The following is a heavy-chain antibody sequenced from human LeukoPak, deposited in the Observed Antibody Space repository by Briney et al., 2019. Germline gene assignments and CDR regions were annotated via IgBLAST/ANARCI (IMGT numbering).Heavy chain of an antibody. J-gene: IGHJ5*01. CDR2: INHSGST. Sequence: PSETLSLTCAVYGGSFSGYYWSWIRQPPGKGLEWIGEINHSGSTYYNPSLKSRVTISEDRSRNQFSLKLTSVTAADTAVYFCARAPNTADYNWFDSWGQGTLVTVSS. CDR1: GGSFSGYY. V-gene: IGHV4-34*01. D-gene: IGHD2-21*02. CDR3: ARAPNTADYNWFDS.